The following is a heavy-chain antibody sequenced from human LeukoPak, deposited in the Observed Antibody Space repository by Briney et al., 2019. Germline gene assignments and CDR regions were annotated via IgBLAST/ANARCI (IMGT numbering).Heavy chain of an antibody. J-gene: IGHJ4*02. Sequence: GGSLTLSCAASGCTFDDYGMSWVRQASRNRLEWLFGINWNGGSIGYADSVQGRFTISRDNAKNSLYLQMNSLRAEDTALYYCARGYCSSTSCYFDYWGQGTLVTVSS. CDR1: GCTFDDYG. CDR3: ARGYCSSTSCYFDY. V-gene: IGHV3-20*04. D-gene: IGHD2-2*01. CDR2: INWNGGSI.